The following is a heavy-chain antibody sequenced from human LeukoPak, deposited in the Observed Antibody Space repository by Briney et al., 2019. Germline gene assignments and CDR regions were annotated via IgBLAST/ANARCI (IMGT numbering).Heavy chain of an antibody. CDR2: INAGNGNT. CDR1: GYTFTSYA. J-gene: IGHJ4*02. Sequence: ASVKVSCKASGYTFTSYAMHWVRQAPGQGLEWMGWINAGNGNTKYSQKFQGRVTITRDTSASTAYMELSSLRSEDTAVYYCARDPISGLRGYSAEELWGYWGQGTLVTVSS. CDR3: ARDPISGLRGYSAEELWGY. D-gene: IGHD5-12*01. V-gene: IGHV1-3*01.